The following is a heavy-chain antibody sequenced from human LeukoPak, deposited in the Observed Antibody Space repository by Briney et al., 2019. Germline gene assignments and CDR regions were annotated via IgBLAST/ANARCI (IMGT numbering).Heavy chain of an antibody. CDR2: ISAYNGNT. V-gene: IGHV1-18*01. CDR1: GYTFTSYG. J-gene: IGHJ6*03. Sequence: ASVKVSCKASGYTFTSYGISWVRQAPGQGLEWMGWISAYNGNTNYAQKLQGRVTMTRDMSTSTVYMELSSLRSEDTAVYYCARGSSSSWYYYYYYMDVWGKGTTVTVSS. CDR3: ARGSSSSWYYYYYYMDV. D-gene: IGHD6-13*01.